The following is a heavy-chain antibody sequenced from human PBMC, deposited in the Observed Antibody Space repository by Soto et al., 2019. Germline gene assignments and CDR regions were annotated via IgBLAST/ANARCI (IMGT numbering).Heavy chain of an antibody. D-gene: IGHD2-21*01. Sequence: ASVKVSCKASGYTFTGYYMHWVRQAPGQGLEWMGWINPNSGGTNYAQKFQGRVTMTRDTSISAAYMELSRLRSDDTAVYYCARGPYWGAALDYWGQGTLVTVSS. CDR1: GYTFTGYY. V-gene: IGHV1-2*02. J-gene: IGHJ4*02. CDR2: INPNSGGT. CDR3: ARGPYWGAALDY.